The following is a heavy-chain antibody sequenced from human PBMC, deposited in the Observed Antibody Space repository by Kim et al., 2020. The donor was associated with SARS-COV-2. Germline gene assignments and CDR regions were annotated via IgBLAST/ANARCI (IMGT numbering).Heavy chain of an antibody. J-gene: IGHJ6*02. CDR2: IWYDGSNK. Sequence: GGSLRLSCAASGFTFSSYGMHWVRQAPGKGLEWVAVIWYDGSNKYYADSVKGRFTISRDNSKNTLYLQMNSLRAEDTAVYYCAKLMVRGDIGRDYYYGMDVWGQGTTVTVSS. D-gene: IGHD3-10*01. CDR3: AKLMVRGDIGRDYYYGMDV. V-gene: IGHV3-33*06. CDR1: GFTFSSYG.